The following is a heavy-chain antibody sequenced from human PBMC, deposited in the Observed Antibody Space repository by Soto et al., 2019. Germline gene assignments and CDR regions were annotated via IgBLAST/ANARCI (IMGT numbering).Heavy chain of an antibody. Sequence: SETLSLTCTVSGASIGSGDYYWSWIRQHPGKGLEWIGYIYYSGGTYYNPSLKSRVTISVDTSKNQFSLKLSSVTAADTAVYYCARGHRSQRWYGRPYNWFDPWGQGTLVTVSS. CDR2: IYYSGGT. V-gene: IGHV4-31*02. CDR3: ARGHRSQRWYGRPYNWFDP. J-gene: IGHJ5*02. CDR1: GASIGSGDYY. D-gene: IGHD1-20*01.